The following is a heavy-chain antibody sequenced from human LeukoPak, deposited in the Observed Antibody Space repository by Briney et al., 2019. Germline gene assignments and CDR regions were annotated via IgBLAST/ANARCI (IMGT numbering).Heavy chain of an antibody. CDR2: IYPGDSDT. J-gene: IGHJ5*02. CDR3: ARHRFYCSSTSCYEVRWFDP. V-gene: IGHV5-51*01. D-gene: IGHD2-2*01. CDR1: GYSFTNYW. Sequence: GESLKISCKGSGYSFTNYWNGWVRQMPGKGLEWMGIIYPGDSDTRYSPSFQGQVTISADKSINTAYLQWSSLKASDTAMYYCARHRFYCSSTSCYEVRWFDPWGQGTLVTVSS.